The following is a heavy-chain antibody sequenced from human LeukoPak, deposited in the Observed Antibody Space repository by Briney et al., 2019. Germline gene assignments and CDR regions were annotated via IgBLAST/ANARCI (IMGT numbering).Heavy chain of an antibody. Sequence: ASVKVSCKASGYSFNNFGISWVRQAPGQGLEWMGWISAYNGDTNYARKFQGRVTMTTDTYTRTAYMELRSLRSDDTAVYFCARDFPSQPLSDFYYYHMDVWGKGTTVIVSS. D-gene: IGHD2-2*01. V-gene: IGHV1-18*01. J-gene: IGHJ6*03. CDR3: ARDFPSQPLSDFYYYHMDV. CDR1: GYSFNNFG. CDR2: ISAYNGDT.